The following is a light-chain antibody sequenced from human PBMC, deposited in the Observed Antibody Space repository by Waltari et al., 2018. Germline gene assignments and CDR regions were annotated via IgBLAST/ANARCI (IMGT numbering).Light chain of an antibody. Sequence: EIVMTQSPATLSVSSGDRATLSCRASQTVGSNLAWYQQKPGQAPRLLIYSASTRDTGIPPRFSGRGSGTEFTLTISSLQSEDFAVYYCQQYNDWPQTFGQGTKVEIK. V-gene: IGKV3-15*01. CDR2: SAS. CDR1: QTVGSN. J-gene: IGKJ1*01. CDR3: QQYNDWPQT.